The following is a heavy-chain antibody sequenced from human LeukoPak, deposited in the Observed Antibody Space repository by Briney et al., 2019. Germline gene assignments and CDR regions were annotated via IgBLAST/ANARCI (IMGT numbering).Heavy chain of an antibody. J-gene: IGHJ4*02. CDR2: MYTSGST. CDR1: GVSISSDY. CDR3: ARDMTTVTEYYFDY. V-gene: IGHV4-4*07. D-gene: IGHD4-17*01. Sequence: SETLSLTCTVSGVSISSDYWSWIRQPAGKGLEWIGRMYTSGSTNYNPSLKSRVTMSVDTSKNQFSLKLSSVTAADTAVYYCARDMTTVTEYYFDYWGQGTLVTVSS.